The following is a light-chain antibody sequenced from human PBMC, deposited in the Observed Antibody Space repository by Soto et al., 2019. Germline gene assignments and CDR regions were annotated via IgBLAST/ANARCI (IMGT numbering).Light chain of an antibody. J-gene: IGKJ1*01. Sequence: QMTQSPSTLSASSGARVTIICRASQGISRWLAWYQQRPGKAPKLLIYDASTLHSGVSSRFSGSGSGTEFTLTISSLQPDDFATYYCQQYNSYSFGQGTKVDIK. CDR2: DAS. V-gene: IGKV1-5*02. CDR3: QQYNSYS. CDR1: QGISRW.